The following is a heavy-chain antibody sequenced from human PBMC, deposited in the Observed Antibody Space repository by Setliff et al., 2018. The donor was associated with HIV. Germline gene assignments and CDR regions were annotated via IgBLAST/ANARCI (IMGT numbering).Heavy chain of an antibody. CDR3: AREQAYVILTGYYTAGIDY. D-gene: IGHD3-9*01. J-gene: IGHJ4*02. V-gene: IGHV3-48*03. CDR2: ISSSGSTI. CDR1: GFTFSSYE. Sequence: LRLSCAASGFTFSSYEMNWVRQAPGKGLEWVSYISSSGSTIYYADSVKGRFTISRDNAKNSLYLQMNSLRAEDTAVYYCAREQAYVILTGYYTAGIDYWGQGTLVTVSS.